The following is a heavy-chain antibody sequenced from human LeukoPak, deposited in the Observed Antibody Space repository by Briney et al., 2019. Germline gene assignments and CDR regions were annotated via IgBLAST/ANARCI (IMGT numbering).Heavy chain of an antibody. CDR2: IYYSGST. J-gene: IGHJ4*02. CDR1: GGSFSGYY. V-gene: IGHV4-59*01. Sequence: SETLSLTCAVYGGSFSGYYWSWIRQPPGKGLEWIGYIYYSGSTNYNPSLKSRVTISVDTSKNQFSLRLSSVTAADTAVYYCARVTGYMIEDYFDYWGQGTLVTVSS. D-gene: IGHD3-22*01. CDR3: ARVTGYMIEDYFDY.